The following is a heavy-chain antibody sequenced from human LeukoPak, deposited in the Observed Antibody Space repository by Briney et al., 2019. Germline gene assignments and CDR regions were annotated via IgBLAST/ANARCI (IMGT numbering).Heavy chain of an antibody. V-gene: IGHV4-39*07. CDR1: GGSISSTTYY. Sequence: PSETLSLTCIVSGGSISSTTYYWGWIRQPPGKRLEWIGSIYYSGNTYYNPSLKSRVTISVDTSKNQFSLKLSSVTAADTAVYYCASSPTSGGYWGQGTLVTVSS. CDR3: ASSPTSGGY. CDR2: IYYSGNT. J-gene: IGHJ4*02.